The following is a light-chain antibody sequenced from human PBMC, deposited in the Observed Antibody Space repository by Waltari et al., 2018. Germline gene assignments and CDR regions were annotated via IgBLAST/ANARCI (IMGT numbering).Light chain of an antibody. V-gene: IGKV3-11*01. CDR3: QHRNSWPLT. J-gene: IGKJ4*01. CDR1: QSVSTS. CDR2: DAS. Sequence: EIVLTQSPATLSLSPGERATLSCRASQSVSTSLVWYQQKPGQAPRLLIYDASNRATGIPARFSGSGSGTDFTLTISSLEAEDFAVYYCQHRNSWPLTFGGGTKVEIK.